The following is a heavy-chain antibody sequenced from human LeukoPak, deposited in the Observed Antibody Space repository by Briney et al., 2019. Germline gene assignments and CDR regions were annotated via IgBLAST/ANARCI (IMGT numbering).Heavy chain of an antibody. CDR1: GGSISSGSYY. CDR3: AGGSRSRGWYPV. D-gene: IGHD6-19*01. J-gene: IGHJ4*02. Sequence: SQTLSLTCTVSGGSISSGSYYWSWIRQPAGKGLEWIGRIYTSGSTNYNPSLKSRVTISVDTSKNQFSLKLSSVTAADTAVYYCAGGSRSRGWYPVWGQGTLVTVSS. V-gene: IGHV4-61*02. CDR2: IYTSGST.